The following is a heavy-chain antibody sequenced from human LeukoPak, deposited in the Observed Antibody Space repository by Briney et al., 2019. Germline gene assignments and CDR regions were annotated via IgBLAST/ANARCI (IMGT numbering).Heavy chain of an antibody. CDR3: AKLRGVRGAFDI. Sequence: PGESLRLSCAVSGFSVSRNYMTWVRQAPGKGLECVSVFYSEGSTHYADSVKGRFTVSRDNSKDTLYLQMKSLRVEDTAVYYCAKLRGVRGAFDIWGQGTMVTVS. D-gene: IGHD1-26*01. CDR1: GFSVSRNY. CDR2: FYSEGST. J-gene: IGHJ3*02. V-gene: IGHV3-53*01.